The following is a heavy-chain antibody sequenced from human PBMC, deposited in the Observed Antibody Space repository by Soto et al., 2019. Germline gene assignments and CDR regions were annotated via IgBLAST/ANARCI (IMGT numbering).Heavy chain of an antibody. CDR3: AKDRGSTSCHIAPPFDP. V-gene: IGHV3-23*01. Sequence: PGGSLRLSCAASGFTFSSYAMSWVRQAPGKGLEWVSAISGSGGSTYYADSVKGRFTISRDNSKNTLYLQMNSLRAEDTAVYYCAKDRGSTSCHIAPPFDPWGPGTLVTVPS. CDR1: GFTFSSYA. D-gene: IGHD2-2*02. J-gene: IGHJ5*02. CDR2: ISGSGGST.